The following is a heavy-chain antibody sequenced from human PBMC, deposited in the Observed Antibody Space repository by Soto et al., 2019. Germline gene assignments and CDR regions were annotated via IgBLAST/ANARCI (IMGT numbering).Heavy chain of an antibody. V-gene: IGHV4-39*01. CDR2: IYYGGST. J-gene: IGHJ5*02. D-gene: IGHD3-3*02. CDR1: GGSISSSRYY. CDR3: ASPKIAFYNWFDP. Sequence: QLQLQESGPGLVKPSETLSLTCTVSGGSISSSRYYWGWIRQPPGKGLEWIGSIYYGGSTYYNPSITWRVTIPVHTSKNRSPLKLSSVTAADTAVYYCASPKIAFYNWFDPWGQGTLVTVSS.